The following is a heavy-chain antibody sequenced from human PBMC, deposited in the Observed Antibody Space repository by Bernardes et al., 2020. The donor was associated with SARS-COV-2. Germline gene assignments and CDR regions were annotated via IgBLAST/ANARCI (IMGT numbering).Heavy chain of an antibody. V-gene: IGHV3-30*04. CDR1: GFTFSSYA. CDR3: ASGPCSTSCYSDY. CDR2: ISYDGSNK. Sequence: GGSLRLSCAASGFTFSSYAMHWVRQAPGKGLEWVAVISYDGSNKYYADSVKGRFTISRDNSKNTLYLQMNSLRAEDTAVYYCASGPCSTSCYSDYWGQGTLVTVSS. J-gene: IGHJ4*02. D-gene: IGHD2-2*02.